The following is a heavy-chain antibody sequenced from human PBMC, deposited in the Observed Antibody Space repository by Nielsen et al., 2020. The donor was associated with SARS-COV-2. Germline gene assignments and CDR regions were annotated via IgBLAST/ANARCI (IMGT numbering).Heavy chain of an antibody. CDR3: ATARQWPYHGIWFDP. D-gene: IGHD6-19*01. V-gene: IGHV1-24*01. CDR1: GGTFSSYA. J-gene: IGHJ5*02. CDR2: FDPEDGET. Sequence: ASVKVSCKASGGTFSSYAISWVRQAPGKGLEWMGGFDPEDGETIYAQKFQGRVTMTEDTSTDTAYMELSSLRSEDTAVYYCATARQWPYHGIWFDPWGQGTLVTVSS.